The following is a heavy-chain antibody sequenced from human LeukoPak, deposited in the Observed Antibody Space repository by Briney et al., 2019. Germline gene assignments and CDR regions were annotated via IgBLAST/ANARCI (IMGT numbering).Heavy chain of an antibody. V-gene: IGHV4-59*11. CDR2: IYYSGST. CDR3: ARGGMATFY. CDR1: GGSISSHY. Sequence: SETLSLTCTVSGGSISSHYWSWIRQPPGKGLEWIGYIYYSGSTNYNPSLKSRVTISVDTSKNQFSLKLSSVTAADTAVYYCARGGMATFYWGQGTLVTISS. D-gene: IGHD5-24*01. J-gene: IGHJ4*02.